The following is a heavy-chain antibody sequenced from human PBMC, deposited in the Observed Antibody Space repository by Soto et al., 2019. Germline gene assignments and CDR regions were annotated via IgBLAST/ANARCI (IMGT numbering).Heavy chain of an antibody. D-gene: IGHD3-22*01. CDR2: IKSKTDGGTT. J-gene: IGHJ3*02. CDR1: GFNFRNAW. V-gene: IGHV3-15*01. Sequence: GGSLRLSCAASGFNFRNAWMSWVRQAPGKGLEWVGRIKSKTDGGTTDYAAPVKGRFTISRDDSKNTLYLQTNSLKTEDTAVYYCTTDARIVVVTYDGFDIWGQGTMVTVSS. CDR3: TTDARIVVVTYDGFDI.